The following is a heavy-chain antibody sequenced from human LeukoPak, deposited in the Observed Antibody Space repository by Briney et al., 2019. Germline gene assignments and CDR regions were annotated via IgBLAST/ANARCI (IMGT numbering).Heavy chain of an antibody. J-gene: IGHJ4*02. V-gene: IGHV1-69*04. CDR3: ATGGIVGATRTHV. D-gene: IGHD1-26*01. CDR2: IIPILGIA. CDR1: GGTFSSYA. Sequence: ASVKVSCKASGGTFSSYAISWVRQAPGQGLEWMGRIIPILGIANYAQKFQGRVTITADKSTSTAYMELSSLRSEDTAVYYCATGGIVGATRTHVWGQGTLVTVSS.